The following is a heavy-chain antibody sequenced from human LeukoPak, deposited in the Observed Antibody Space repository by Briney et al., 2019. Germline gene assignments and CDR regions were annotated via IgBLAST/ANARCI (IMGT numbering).Heavy chain of an antibody. J-gene: IGHJ4*02. Sequence: GESLRISRKGSGFSVTSFWTNSVRQMPGKGLEWMGRIDPSDSYTNYSPSFQGHVTISADKSISTAYLQLSSLKASVSAMYYYARQRYPIDYWGQGTLVTVSS. CDR2: IDPSDSYT. V-gene: IGHV5-10-1*01. CDR1: GFSVTSFW. D-gene: IGHD1-1*01. CDR3: ARQRYPIDY.